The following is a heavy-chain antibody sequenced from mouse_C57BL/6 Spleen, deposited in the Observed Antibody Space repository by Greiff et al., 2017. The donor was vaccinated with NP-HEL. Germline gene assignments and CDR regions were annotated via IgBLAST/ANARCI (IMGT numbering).Heavy chain of an antibody. CDR2: IHPNSGST. CDR1: GYTFTSYW. D-gene: IGHD1-1*01. V-gene: IGHV1-64*01. CDR3: ASPTVVATDYFDY. Sequence: QVQLKESGAELVKPGASVKLSCKASGYTFTSYWMHWVKQRPGQGLEWIGMIHPNSGSTNYNEKFKSKATLTVDKSSSTAYMQLSSLTSEDSAVYYCASPTVVATDYFDYWGQGTTLTVSS. J-gene: IGHJ2*01.